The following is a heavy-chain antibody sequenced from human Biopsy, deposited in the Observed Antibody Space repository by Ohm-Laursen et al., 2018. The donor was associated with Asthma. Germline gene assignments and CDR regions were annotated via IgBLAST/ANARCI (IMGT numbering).Heavy chain of an antibody. J-gene: IGHJ4*02. CDR2: ISYDGSSI. V-gene: IGHV3-30-3*01. D-gene: IGHD6-19*01. CDR3: AREGVAGTHIED. Sequence: SLRLSCSATRFTYEMHWVRQAPGKGLEWVAVISYDGSSIYYADSVKGRFTISRDNSENTLSLQMNSLTAEDTAVYYCAREGVAGTHIEDWGQGTLVTVSS. CDR1: RFTYE.